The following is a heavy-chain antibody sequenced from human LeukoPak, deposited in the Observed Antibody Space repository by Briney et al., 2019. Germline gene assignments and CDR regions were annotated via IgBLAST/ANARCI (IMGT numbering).Heavy chain of an antibody. CDR3: ARAGWYYDSNDAFDI. Sequence: SETLSLTCTVSGASISKDYWAWIRQPPGKGLEWIGYIYYSGSTNYNPSLKSRVTISVDTSKNQFSLKLSSVTAADTAVYYCARAGWYYDSNDAFDIWGQGTMVTVSS. CDR1: GASISKDY. V-gene: IGHV4-59*01. CDR2: IYYSGST. D-gene: IGHD3-22*01. J-gene: IGHJ3*02.